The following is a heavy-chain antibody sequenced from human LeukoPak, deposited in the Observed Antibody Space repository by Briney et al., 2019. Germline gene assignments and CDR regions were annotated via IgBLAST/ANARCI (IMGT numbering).Heavy chain of an antibody. D-gene: IGHD3-9*01. J-gene: IGHJ4*02. CDR2: IYTSGST. Sequence: SETLSLTCTVSGGSISSYYWSWIRQPAGKGLEWIGSIYTSGSTNYNPSLKSRVTMSVDTSKNQFSLKLSSVTAADTAVYYCARVHRDNYDILPGQYYFDYWGQGTLVTVSS. V-gene: IGHV4-4*07. CDR1: GGSISSYY. CDR3: ARVHRDNYDILPGQYYFDY.